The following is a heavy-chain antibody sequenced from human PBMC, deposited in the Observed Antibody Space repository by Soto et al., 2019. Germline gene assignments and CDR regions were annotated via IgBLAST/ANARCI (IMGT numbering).Heavy chain of an antibody. D-gene: IGHD3-10*01. CDR3: ARVRSQGYGSGSYYYYYYGMDV. V-gene: IGHV4-34*01. Sequence: SESLSFTCAVHGGSFSGYYWSWIRQPPGKGLEWIGEINHSGSTNYNPSLKSRVTISVDTSKNQYSLKLSSVTAADTAVYYCARVRSQGYGSGSYYYYYYGMDVWGQGTTVTV. CDR1: GGSFSGYY. CDR2: INHSGST. J-gene: IGHJ6*02.